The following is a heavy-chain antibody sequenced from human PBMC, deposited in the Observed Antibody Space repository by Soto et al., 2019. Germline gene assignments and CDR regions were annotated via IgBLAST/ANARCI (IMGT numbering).Heavy chain of an antibody. D-gene: IGHD6-19*01. CDR2: ISGSGGST. Sequence: GGSLRLSCAASGFTFSSYAMSWVRQAPGKGLEWVSAISGSGGSTYYADSVKGRFTISRDNSKNTLYLQMNSLRAEDTAVFFFARGPVAGSRWDYYYGMDVWGQGTTVTVSS. J-gene: IGHJ6*02. V-gene: IGHV3-23*01. CDR1: GFTFSSYA. CDR3: ARGPVAGSRWDYYYGMDV.